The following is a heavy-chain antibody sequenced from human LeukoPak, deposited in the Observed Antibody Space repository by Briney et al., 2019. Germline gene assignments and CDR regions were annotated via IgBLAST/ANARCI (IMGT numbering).Heavy chain of an antibody. CDR2: MYQSGST. V-gene: IGHV4-38-2*01. D-gene: IGHD1-26*01. CDR3: ARVRAIVPPGGIFDY. Sequence: SETLSLTCAVSGYSISSGYYWGWIRPPPGKGLEGIGIMYQSGSTYNNTSIKRRVTISVDTSKNQSSLKLSSGTAPDTAVYYCARVRAIVPPGGIFDYWGQGTLVTVSS. CDR1: GYSISSGYY. J-gene: IGHJ4*02.